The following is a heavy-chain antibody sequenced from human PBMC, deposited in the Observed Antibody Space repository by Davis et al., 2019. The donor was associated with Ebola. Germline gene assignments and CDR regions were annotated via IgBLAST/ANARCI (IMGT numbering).Heavy chain of an antibody. CDR2: MNPGSGYT. V-gene: IGHV1-8*01. Sequence: ASVKVSCKASGYTFSSSDINWVRQATGQGLEWMGWMNPGSGYTGYAQKFQGRVTMTRDTSISTAYMELSSLTSEDTAVYYCARGDSGHTSKHDYWGQGTLVTVSS. CDR1: GYTFSSSD. CDR3: ARGDSGHTSKHDY. J-gene: IGHJ4*02. D-gene: IGHD6-19*01.